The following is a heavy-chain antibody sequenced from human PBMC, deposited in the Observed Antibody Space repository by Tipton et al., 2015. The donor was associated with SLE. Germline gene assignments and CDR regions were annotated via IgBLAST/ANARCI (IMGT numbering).Heavy chain of an antibody. D-gene: IGHD3-9*01. CDR2: IYYSGST. V-gene: IGHV4-39*07. J-gene: IGHJ4*02. Sequence: TLSLTCTVSGGSISSSGYYWGWIRQPPGKGLEWIGSIYYSGSTYYNPSLKSRVTISVDTSKNQFSLKLSSVTAADTAVYYCARGLDILTGSDPDYWGQGTLVTVSS. CDR1: GGSISSSGYY. CDR3: ARGLDILTGSDPDY.